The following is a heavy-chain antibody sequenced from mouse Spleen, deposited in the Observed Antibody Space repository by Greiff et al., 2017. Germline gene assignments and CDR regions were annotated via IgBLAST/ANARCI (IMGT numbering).Heavy chain of an antibody. CDR1: GFTFSSYA. J-gene: IGHJ4*01. V-gene: IGHV5-9*04. D-gene: IGHD2-14*01. Sequence: EVKLVESGGGLVKLGGSLKLSCAASGFTFSSYAMSWVRQTPEKRLEWVATISSGGGNTYYPDSVKGRFTISRDNAKNTLYLQMSSLKSEDTAMYYCARPSHYYRYDGYAMDYWGQGTSVTVSS. CDR2: ISSGGGNT. CDR3: ARPSHYYRYDGYAMDY.